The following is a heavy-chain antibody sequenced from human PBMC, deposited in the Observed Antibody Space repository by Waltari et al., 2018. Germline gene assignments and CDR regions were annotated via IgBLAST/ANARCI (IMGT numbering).Heavy chain of an antibody. D-gene: IGHD2-2*03. J-gene: IGHJ6*02. CDR3: VRGIHEYRNGYADHYGMDV. CDR1: GFTFSNYG. Sequence: EVQLVESGGGLVKPGGSLRLSCAASGFTFSNYGMNWVRQAPGEVLQWVEYNSSSRRYRYHADSGKGRFTVSGDNARNSLYLQMSSLRAEDTAVYYCVRGIHEYRNGYADHYGMDVWGQGTTVTVSS. CDR2: NSSSRRYR. V-gene: IGHV3-21*05.